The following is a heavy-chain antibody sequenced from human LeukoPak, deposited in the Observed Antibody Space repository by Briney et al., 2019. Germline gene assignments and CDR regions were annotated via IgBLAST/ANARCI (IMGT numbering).Heavy chain of an antibody. CDR3: ARHQDTAMDPIDY. J-gene: IGHJ4*02. D-gene: IGHD5-18*01. CDR1: GYSFTSYW. V-gene: IGHV5-51*01. Sequence: GESLKITCKGSGYSFTSYWIGWVRQMPGKGLEWMGIIYPGDSDTRYSPSFQGQVTISADKSISTAYLQWSSLKASDTAMYYCARHQDTAMDPIDYWGQGTLVTVSS. CDR2: IYPGDSDT.